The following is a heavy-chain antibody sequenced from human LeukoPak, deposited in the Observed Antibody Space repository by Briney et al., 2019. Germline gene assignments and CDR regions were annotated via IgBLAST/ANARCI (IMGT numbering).Heavy chain of an antibody. Sequence: GGSLRLSCAASGLTFSDYYMSWIRQAPGKGLEWVSYISSSGSSIFYEDSVKGRFTISRDNAKNSLYLQMNSLRAEDTAVYYCARRPYSSSWYYFDYWGQGTLVTVSS. J-gene: IGHJ4*02. CDR2: ISSSGSSI. CDR3: ARRPYSSSWYYFDY. D-gene: IGHD6-13*01. V-gene: IGHV3-11*04. CDR1: GLTFSDYY.